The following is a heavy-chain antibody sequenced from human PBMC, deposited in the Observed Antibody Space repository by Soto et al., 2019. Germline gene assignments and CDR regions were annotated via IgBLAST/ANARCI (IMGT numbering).Heavy chain of an antibody. Sequence: QVQLVESGGGVVQPGRSLRLSCAASGFTFSSYAMHWVRQAPGKGLEWVAVISYDGSNKYYADSVKGRFTISRDNSKNTLYLQMNSLRAEDTAVYYCARAHRNHSKNRHYYYYGMDVWGQGTTVTVSS. J-gene: IGHJ6*02. D-gene: IGHD1-1*01. CDR2: ISYDGSNK. V-gene: IGHV3-30-3*01. CDR1: GFTFSSYA. CDR3: ARAHRNHSKNRHYYYYGMDV.